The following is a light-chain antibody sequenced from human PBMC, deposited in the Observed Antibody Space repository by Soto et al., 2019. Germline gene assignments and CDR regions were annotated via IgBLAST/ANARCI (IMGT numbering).Light chain of an antibody. V-gene: IGKV3-20*01. Sequence: EIVLTQSPGTLSLSPGERATLSCRASQSVSSNNLAWYQQRPGQAPRVVIYGASTRATGIPERFSGSGSGTDFTLTISRLEPKDFATYYCQQYNSYSPYTFGQGTKLEIK. CDR2: GAS. CDR1: QSVSSNN. J-gene: IGKJ2*01. CDR3: QQYNSYSPYT.